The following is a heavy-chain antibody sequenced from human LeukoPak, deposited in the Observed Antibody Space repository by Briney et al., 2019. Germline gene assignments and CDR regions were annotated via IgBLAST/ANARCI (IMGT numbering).Heavy chain of an antibody. D-gene: IGHD3-3*01. CDR1: GFTFSSYW. J-gene: IGHJ4*02. CDR3: AKDPTLEWLDRFFDY. V-gene: IGHV3-74*01. Sequence: PGGSLRLSCAASGFTFSSYWMHWVRQAPGKGLVWVSRINSDGSSTSYADSVKGRFTISRDNAKNTLYLQMNSLRAEDTAVYYCAKDPTLEWLDRFFDYWGQGTLVTVSS. CDR2: INSDGSST.